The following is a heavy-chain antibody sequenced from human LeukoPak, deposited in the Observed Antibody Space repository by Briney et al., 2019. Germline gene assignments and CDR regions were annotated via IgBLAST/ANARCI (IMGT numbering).Heavy chain of an antibody. J-gene: IGHJ6*02. D-gene: IGHD1-26*01. V-gene: IGHV6-1*01. Sequence: SQTLSLTCAISGDSVSSNSAAWNWIRQSPSRGLEWLGRTYYRSKWYNDYTVSVKTRIIIKPDTSKNQFSLQVNSVTPEDMAVYYCARGYGRGMDVWGQGTTVTVSS. CDR3: ARGYGRGMDV. CDR1: GDSVSSNSAA. CDR2: TYYRSKWYN.